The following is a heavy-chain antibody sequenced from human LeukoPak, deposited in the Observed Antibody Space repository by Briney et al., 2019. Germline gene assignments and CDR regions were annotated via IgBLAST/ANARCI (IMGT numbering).Heavy chain of an antibody. D-gene: IGHD6-6*01. CDR1: GGSFSGYY. Sequence: SETLSLTCAVYGGSFSGYYWSWIRQPPGKGLEWIGEINHSGSTNYNPSLKSRVTISVDTSKNQFSLKLSSVTAADTAVYYCARGDLSIAGSYYYYYYGMDVWGQGTTVTVSS. CDR2: INHSGST. CDR3: ARGDLSIAGSYYYYYYGMDV. J-gene: IGHJ6*02. V-gene: IGHV4-34*01.